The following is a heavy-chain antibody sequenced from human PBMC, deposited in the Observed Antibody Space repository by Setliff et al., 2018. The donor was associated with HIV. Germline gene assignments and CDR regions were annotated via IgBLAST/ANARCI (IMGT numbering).Heavy chain of an antibody. CDR3: ARERATGRPPLLNWYFDL. V-gene: IGHV1-3*01. Sequence: ASVKVSCKASGYTFTNHLMYWVRQAPGQRLEWMGWINGDNGNTKYSEKFQGRISITRDTSASTAYMELKNLGSEDTAVYFCARERATGRPPLLNWYFDLWGRGTLVTVSS. CDR1: GYTFTNHL. D-gene: IGHD1-1*01. CDR2: INGDNGNT. J-gene: IGHJ2*01.